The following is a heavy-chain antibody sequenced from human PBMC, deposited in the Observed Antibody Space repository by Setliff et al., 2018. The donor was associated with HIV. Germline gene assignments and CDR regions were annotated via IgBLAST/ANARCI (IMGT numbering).Heavy chain of an antibody. CDR3: ARAGDGSPFYHYYYMDV. D-gene: IGHD1-26*01. J-gene: IGHJ6*03. CDR1: GGSVNSGTYY. Sequence: SETLSLTCTVSGGSVNSGTYYWSWIRQPAGTGLEWIWHIYTSGRANYNPSLKSRVTISVDTSKNQFSLKLSSVTAADTAVYYCARAGDGSPFYHYYYMDVWGKGTTVTVSS. V-gene: IGHV4-61*10. CDR2: IYTSGRA.